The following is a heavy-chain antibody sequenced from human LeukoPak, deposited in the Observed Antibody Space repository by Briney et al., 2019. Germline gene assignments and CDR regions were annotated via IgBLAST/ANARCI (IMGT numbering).Heavy chain of an antibody. CDR2: INSDGSST. V-gene: IGHV3-74*01. CDR3: ARAGPSSSWHQFDY. D-gene: IGHD6-13*01. J-gene: IGHJ4*02. CDR1: GFTFSSYW. Sequence: GGSLRLSCAASGFTFSSYWMHWVRQAPGKGLVWVSRINSDGSSTIYADSVKGRFTISRDNSKNTLYLQMNSLRAEDTAVYYCARAGPSSSWHQFDYWGQGTLVTVSS.